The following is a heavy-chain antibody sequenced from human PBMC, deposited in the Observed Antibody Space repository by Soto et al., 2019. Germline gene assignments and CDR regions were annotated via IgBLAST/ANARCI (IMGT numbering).Heavy chain of an antibody. D-gene: IGHD3-22*01. CDR1: GYTLTELS. Sequence: GASVKVSCKVSGYTLTELSMHWVRQAPGKGLEWMGGFDPEDGETIYAQKFQGRVTMTEDTSTDTAYMELSSLRSEDTAVYYCATQGSAYYYDSSGYYSYWFDPWGQGTLVTVSS. CDR2: FDPEDGET. CDR3: ATQGSAYYYDSSGYYSYWFDP. V-gene: IGHV1-24*01. J-gene: IGHJ5*02.